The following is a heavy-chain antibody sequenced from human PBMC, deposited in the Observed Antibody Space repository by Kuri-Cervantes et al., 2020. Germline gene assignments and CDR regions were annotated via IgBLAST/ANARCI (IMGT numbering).Heavy chain of an antibody. CDR2: IYSGGST. J-gene: IGHJ4*02. Sequence: GGSLRLSCVASGFTVSSSYMTWVRQAPEKGLEWVSVIYSGGSTYYADSVKGRFTMSRDNSKNTVYLQMNSLRAEDTAVYYCARFYGDYVKPKIDYWGQGTLVTVSS. V-gene: IGHV3-53*01. CDR3: ARFYGDYVKPKIDY. CDR1: GFTVSSSY. D-gene: IGHD4-17*01.